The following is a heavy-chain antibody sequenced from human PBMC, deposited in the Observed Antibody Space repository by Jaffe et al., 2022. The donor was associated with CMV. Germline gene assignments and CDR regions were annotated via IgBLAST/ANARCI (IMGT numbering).Heavy chain of an antibody. CDR3: ARTTLSLYSSSSGPGYYYYYYMDV. CDR2: IDWDDDK. CDR1: GFSLSTSGMC. V-gene: IGHV2-70*15. Sequence: QVTLRESGPALVKPTQTLTLTCTFSGFSLSTSGMCVSWIRQPPGKALEWLARIDWDDDKYYSTSLKTRLTISKDTSKNQVVLTMTNMDPVDTATYYCARTTLSLYSSSSGPGYYYYYYMDVWGKGTTVTVSS. D-gene: IGHD6-6*01. J-gene: IGHJ6*03.